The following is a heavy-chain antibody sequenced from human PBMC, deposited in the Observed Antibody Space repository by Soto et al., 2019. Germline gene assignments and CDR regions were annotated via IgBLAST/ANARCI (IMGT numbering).Heavy chain of an antibody. V-gene: IGHV4-61*08. J-gene: IGHJ5*02. Sequence: PSETLSLTCTVSGDSVSSGDYYWTWIRQPPGKGLEWVGHIYFSGRTNYIPSLESRVTISLATSKNQFSLKLTSVTAADAAVYYCARVPIDTYMIYWSDPWGQGTLVTVSS. CDR2: IYFSGRT. CDR3: ARVPIDTYMIYWSDP. D-gene: IGHD3-16*01. CDR1: GDSVSSGDYY.